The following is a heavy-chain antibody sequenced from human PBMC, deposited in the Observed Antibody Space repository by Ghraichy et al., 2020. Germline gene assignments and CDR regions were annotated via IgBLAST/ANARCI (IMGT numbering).Heavy chain of an antibody. CDR1: GGSISSYY. CDR3: ARVEYSYYYYYYYMDV. V-gene: IGHV4-59*01. Sequence: LETLSLTCTVSGGSISSYYWSWIRQPPGKGLEWIGYIYYSGSTNYNPSLKSRVTISVDTSKNQFSLKLSSVTAADTAVYYCARVEYSYYYYYYYMDVWGKGTTVTVSS. CDR2: IYYSGST. D-gene: IGHD5-18*01. J-gene: IGHJ6*03.